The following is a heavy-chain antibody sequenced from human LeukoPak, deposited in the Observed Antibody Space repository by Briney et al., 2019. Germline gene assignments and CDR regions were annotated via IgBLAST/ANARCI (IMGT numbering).Heavy chain of an antibody. CDR2: IIPIFGTA. CDR3: ARASAAGPGEPYNWFDP. V-gene: IGHV1-69*13. CDR1: GGTFSSYA. Sequence: ASVKVSCKASGGTFSSYAISWVRQAPGQGLEWMGGIIPIFGTANYAQKFQGRVTITADESTSTAYMELSSLRSEDTAVYYCARASAAGPGEPYNWFDPWGQGTLVTVSS. D-gene: IGHD6-13*01. J-gene: IGHJ5*02.